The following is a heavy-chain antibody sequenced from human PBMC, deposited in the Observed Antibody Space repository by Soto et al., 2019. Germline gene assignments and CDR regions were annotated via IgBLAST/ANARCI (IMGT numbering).Heavy chain of an antibody. V-gene: IGHV3-30*18. Sequence: PGGSLRLSCAASGFTFSSYGMHWVRQAPGKGLEWVAVISYDGSNKYYADSVKGRFTISRDNSKNTLYLRMNSLRAEDTAVYYCAKGLDYYGSGRSYYYGMEVWGQGTTVTVS. CDR3: AKGLDYYGSGRSYYYGMEV. CDR1: GFTFSSYG. J-gene: IGHJ6*02. CDR2: ISYDGSNK. D-gene: IGHD3-10*01.